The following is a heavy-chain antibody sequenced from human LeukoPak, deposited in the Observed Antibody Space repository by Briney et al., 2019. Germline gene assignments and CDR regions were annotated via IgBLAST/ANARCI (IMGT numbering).Heavy chain of an antibody. D-gene: IGHD1-26*01. CDR1: GFTFSTYG. CDR3: ARGGYSGTYYFDY. CDR2: VWYDGTNI. J-gene: IGHJ4*02. V-gene: IGHV3-33*01. Sequence: GGSPRLSCAASGFTFSTYGMHWVRQAPGKGLEWVAVVWYDGTNIHYVDSVKGRFTISRDNSKSTLYLQMNSLTVEDTAVYYCARGGYSGTYYFDYWAQGTLVTVSS.